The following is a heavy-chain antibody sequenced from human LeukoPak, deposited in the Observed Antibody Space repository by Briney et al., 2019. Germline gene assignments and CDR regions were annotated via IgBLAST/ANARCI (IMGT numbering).Heavy chain of an antibody. CDR3: ATPRESYFGSGSYPPAFDI. Sequence: PSGTLSLTCAVSGGSISSNNWWSWVRQPPGKGLEWIGEIYHSGSTNYNPSLKSRVTISVDESKNQFSLKLNSVTAADTAVYYCATPRESYFGSGSYPPAFDIWGQGTMVTVSS. V-gene: IGHV4-4*02. CDR2: IYHSGST. CDR1: GGSISSNNW. D-gene: IGHD3-10*01. J-gene: IGHJ3*02.